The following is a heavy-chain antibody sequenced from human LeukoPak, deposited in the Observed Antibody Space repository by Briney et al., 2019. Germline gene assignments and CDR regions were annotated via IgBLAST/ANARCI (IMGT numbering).Heavy chain of an antibody. J-gene: IGHJ4*02. D-gene: IGHD3-22*01. CDR1: GGSISSGGYY. Sequence: SETLSLTCTVSGGSISSGGYYWSWIRQHPGKGLEWIGYIYYSGSTYYNPSLKSRVTISVDTSENQFSLKLSSVTAADTAVYYCARAGYDSSGYLGPYFDYWGQGTLVTVSS. V-gene: IGHV4-31*03. CDR3: ARAGYDSSGYLGPYFDY. CDR2: IYYSGST.